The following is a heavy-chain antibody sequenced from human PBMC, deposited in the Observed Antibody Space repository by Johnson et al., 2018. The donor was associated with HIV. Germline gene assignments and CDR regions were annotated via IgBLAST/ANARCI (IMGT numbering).Heavy chain of an antibody. J-gene: IGHJ3*02. D-gene: IGHD6-13*01. CDR1: GFTFSSYG. CDR2: IWYDGSNR. Sequence: QVQLVESGGGVVQPGRSLRVSCAASGFTFSSYGMHWVRQAPGKGLEWVAVIWYDGSNRYYADSVKGRFTISRDNSKNTLYLQMNRLRADDTAVYYCAKDLYSSSWTNDAFDIWGQGTMVTVSS. CDR3: AKDLYSSSWTNDAFDI. V-gene: IGHV3-33*06.